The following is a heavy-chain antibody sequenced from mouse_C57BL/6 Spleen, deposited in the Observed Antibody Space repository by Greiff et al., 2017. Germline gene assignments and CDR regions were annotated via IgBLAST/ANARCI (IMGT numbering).Heavy chain of an antibody. J-gene: IGHJ1*03. CDR2: IDPETGGT. CDR3: TGRLFYDGTRYFDV. V-gene: IGHV1-15*01. Sequence: VQLQQSGAELVRPGASVTLSCKASGYTFTDYEMHWVKQTPVHGLEWIGAIDPETGGTAYNQKFKGKAILTADKSSSTAYMELRSLTSEDSAVYYCTGRLFYDGTRYFDVWGTGTTVTVSS. CDR1: GYTFTDYE. D-gene: IGHD1-1*01.